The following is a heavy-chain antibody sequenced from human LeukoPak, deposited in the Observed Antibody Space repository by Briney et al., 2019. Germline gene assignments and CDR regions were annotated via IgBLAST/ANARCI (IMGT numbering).Heavy chain of an antibody. Sequence: GGSLRLSCAASGFTFSSYSMNWVRQAPGKGLEWVSSIGGSSTYIYFTDSVKSRFTISRDNAKNSLYLQMNSLRAEDTAVYYCARDHGDSSGYFFSYFDYWGQGTLVTVSS. J-gene: IGHJ4*02. CDR1: GFTFSSYS. D-gene: IGHD3-22*01. CDR3: ARDHGDSSGYFFSYFDY. CDR2: IGGSSTYI. V-gene: IGHV3-21*01.